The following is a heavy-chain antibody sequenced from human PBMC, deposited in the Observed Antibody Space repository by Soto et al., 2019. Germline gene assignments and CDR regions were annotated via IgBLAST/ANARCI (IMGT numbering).Heavy chain of an antibody. CDR3: ARVKLELRRLLRYYYYGMDV. CDR1: GGSISSSNW. J-gene: IGHJ6*02. D-gene: IGHD1-7*01. V-gene: IGHV4-4*02. CDR2: IYHSGST. Sequence: SETLSLTCAVSGGSISSSNWWSWVRQPPGKGLEWIGEIYHSGSTNYNPSLKSRVTISVDTSKNQFSLKLSSVTAADTAVYYCARVKLELRRLLRYYYYGMDVWGQGTTVTVSS.